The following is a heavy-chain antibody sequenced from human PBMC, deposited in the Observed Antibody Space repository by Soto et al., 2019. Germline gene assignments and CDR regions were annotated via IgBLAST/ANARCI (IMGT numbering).Heavy chain of an antibody. J-gene: IGHJ5*02. CDR1: GGSIRSGDYY. CDR3: ARGGGYSYGSNWFDP. Sequence: SETLSLTCTVSGGSIRSGDYYWSWIRQPPGKGLEWIGYIYYSGSTYYNPSLKSRVTISVDTSKNQFSLKLSSVTAADTAVYYCARGGGYSYGSNWFDPWGQGTLVTVSS. CDR2: IYYSGST. D-gene: IGHD5-18*01. V-gene: IGHV4-30-4*01.